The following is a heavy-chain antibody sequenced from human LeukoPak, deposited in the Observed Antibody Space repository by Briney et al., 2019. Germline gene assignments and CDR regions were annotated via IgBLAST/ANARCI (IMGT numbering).Heavy chain of an antibody. CDR3: ARVFGMRVRSPTFDY. Sequence: GGSLRLSCAASGFTFNIYSMHWVRQAPGKGLEYISAIKSNGDSTHYANSVKGRFTISRDNSKNTLYLQMGSLRAEDMAVYYCARVFGMRVRSPTFDYWGQGTLVTVSS. CDR2: IKSNGDST. D-gene: IGHD3-3*01. CDR1: GFTFNIYS. J-gene: IGHJ4*02. V-gene: IGHV3-64*01.